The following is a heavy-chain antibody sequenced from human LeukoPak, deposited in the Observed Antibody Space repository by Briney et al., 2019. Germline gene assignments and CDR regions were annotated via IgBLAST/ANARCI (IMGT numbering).Heavy chain of an antibody. V-gene: IGHV3-30*02. J-gene: IGHJ4*02. CDR1: GFTLSSYG. CDR2: IPYDGTNK. CDR3: AKDLTTTVTTAIDC. D-gene: IGHD4-17*01. Sequence: GGSLRLSCAESGFTLSSYGMHWVRQAPGKGLEWVALIPYDGTNKYYADSVKGRFTISRDNSKNTLYLQMNSLRAEDTAVYYCAKDLTTTVTTAIDCWGQGTLVTVSS.